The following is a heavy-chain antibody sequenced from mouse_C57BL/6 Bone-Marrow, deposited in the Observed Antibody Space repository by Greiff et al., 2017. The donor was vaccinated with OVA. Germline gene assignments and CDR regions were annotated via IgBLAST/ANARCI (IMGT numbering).Heavy chain of an antibody. D-gene: IGHD2-3*01. CDR3: ARCLYDGYYPWFAY. Sequence: EVQLQQSGPELVKPGASVKISCKASGYTFTDYYMNWVKQSHGKSLEWIGDINPNNGGTSYNQKFKGKATLTVDKSSSTAYMELRSLTSEDSAVYYCARCLYDGYYPWFAYWGQGTLVTVSA. CDR2: INPNNGGT. CDR1: GYTFTDYY. J-gene: IGHJ3*01. V-gene: IGHV1-26*01.